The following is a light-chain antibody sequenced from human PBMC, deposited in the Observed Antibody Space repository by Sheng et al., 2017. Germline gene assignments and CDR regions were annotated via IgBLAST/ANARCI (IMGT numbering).Light chain of an antibody. CDR3: QQYYSTPEA. CDR1: QTILYSSNNKNY. Sequence: DIVMTQSPDSLAVSLGERATINCKSSQTILYSSNNKNYLAWYQQKPGQPPKLLIYWASTRESGVPDRFSGSGSGTDFTLTISRLQAEDVAVYYCQQYYSTPEAFGQGTKVELK. V-gene: IGKV4-1*01. J-gene: IGKJ1*01. CDR2: WAS.